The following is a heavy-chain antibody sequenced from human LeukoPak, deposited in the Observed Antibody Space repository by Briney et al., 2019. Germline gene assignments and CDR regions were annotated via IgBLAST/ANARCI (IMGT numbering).Heavy chain of an antibody. CDR3: ARALTLAGDY. CDR1: GYTFTSYG. CDR2: INPNSGGT. V-gene: IGHV1-2*02. D-gene: IGHD1-14*01. J-gene: IGHJ4*02. Sequence: ASVKVSCKASGYTFTSYGISWVRQAPGQGLEWMGWINPNSGGTNYAQKFQGRVTMTRDTSISTAYMELSRLRSDDTAVYYCARALTLAGDYWGQGTLVTVSS.